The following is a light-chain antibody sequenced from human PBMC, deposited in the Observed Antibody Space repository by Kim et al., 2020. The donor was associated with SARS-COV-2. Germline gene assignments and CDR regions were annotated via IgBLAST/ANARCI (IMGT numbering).Light chain of an antibody. V-gene: IGKV3-20*01. Sequence: IVLTQSPGTLSLSPGESATLSCRTRQSVCSHCLAWYQQRPGQAPRLLIYSVSTRATGIPDRFSGSGSGTDFTLTISRLEPEDFAVYYCQQYGVAPPYTFGQGTKLEI. J-gene: IGKJ2*01. CDR3: QQYGVAPPYT. CDR2: SVS. CDR1: QSVCSHC.